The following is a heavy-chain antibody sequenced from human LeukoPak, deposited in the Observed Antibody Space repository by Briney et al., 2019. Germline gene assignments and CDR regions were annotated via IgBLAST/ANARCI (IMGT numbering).Heavy chain of an antibody. Sequence: PGGSLRLSCIASGFAFNSYEMNWVRQAPGKGLEWVSYISSGGSIKHYADSVKGRFTISRDNAKNSLYLQMNSLRAEDTAVYYCARARYTSGWETLDYWGQGTLVTVSS. D-gene: IGHD6-19*01. CDR3: ARARYTSGWETLDY. CDR2: ISSGGSIK. J-gene: IGHJ4*02. V-gene: IGHV3-48*03. CDR1: GFAFNSYE.